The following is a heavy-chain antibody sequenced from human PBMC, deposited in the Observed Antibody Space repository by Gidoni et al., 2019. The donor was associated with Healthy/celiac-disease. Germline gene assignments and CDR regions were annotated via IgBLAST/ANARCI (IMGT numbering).Heavy chain of an antibody. CDR2: IWYDGSNK. V-gene: IGHV3-33*01. CDR1: GFTFSSYG. J-gene: IGHJ4*02. Sequence: QVQLVESGGGVVQPGRSLRLSCAASGFTFSSYGMHWVRQAPGKGLEWVAVIWYDGSNKYYADSVKGRFTISRDNSKNTLYLQMNSLRAEDTAVYYCARGQLWELLEDYFDYWGQGTLVTVSS. CDR3: ARGQLWELLEDYFDY. D-gene: IGHD1-26*01.